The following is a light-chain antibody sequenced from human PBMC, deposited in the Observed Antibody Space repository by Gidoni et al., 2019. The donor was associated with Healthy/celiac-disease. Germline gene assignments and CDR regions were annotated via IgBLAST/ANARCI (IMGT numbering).Light chain of an antibody. CDR3: QQRSNWPPRFT. V-gene: IGKV3-11*01. Sequence: EIVLTQSPATLSLSPGERATLSCRASQSVSSYLAWSQQQPGQTPRLLIYDASNRATGIPARFSGSGSGTDFTLTISSLEPEDFAVYYCQQRSNWPPRFTFGPGTKVDIK. CDR2: DAS. CDR1: QSVSSY. J-gene: IGKJ3*01.